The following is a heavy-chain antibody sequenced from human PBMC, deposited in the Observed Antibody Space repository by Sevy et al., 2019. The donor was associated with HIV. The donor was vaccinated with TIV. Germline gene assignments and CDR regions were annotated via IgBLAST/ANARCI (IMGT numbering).Heavy chain of an antibody. CDR2: IYGSGSVSTIYGSGSVT. V-gene: IGHV3-23*01. Sequence: GGSLRLSCAASGFTFNTYAMNWVRQAPGKGLEWVSTIYGSGSVSTIYGSGSVTYHADSLKGRFTISRDKSKNTLYLQMNSLRAEDTAVYYCAKVLARGVAVAGTAWGMDVWGQGTTVTVSS. J-gene: IGHJ6*02. CDR1: GFTFNTYA. D-gene: IGHD6-19*01. CDR3: AKVLARGVAVAGTAWGMDV.